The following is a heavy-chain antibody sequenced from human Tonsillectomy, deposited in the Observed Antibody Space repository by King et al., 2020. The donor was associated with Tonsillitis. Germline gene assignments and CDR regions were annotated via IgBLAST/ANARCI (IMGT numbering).Heavy chain of an antibody. CDR1: GYTFTSYG. CDR2: ISAYNSNT. V-gene: IGHV1-18*01. D-gene: IGHD3-22*01. Sequence: HVQLVESGAEVKKPGASVKVSCKASGYTFTSYGISWVRQAPGQGLEWMGWISAYNSNTNYAQNFQGRVTMTTDTSTSIVYMERRSLSSDDTAVYYCARWSYYYDSSGYYPFDYWGQGTLVTVSS. J-gene: IGHJ4*02. CDR3: ARWSYYYDSSGYYPFDY.